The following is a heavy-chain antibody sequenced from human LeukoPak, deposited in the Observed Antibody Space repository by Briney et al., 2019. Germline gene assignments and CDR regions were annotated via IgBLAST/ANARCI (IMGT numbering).Heavy chain of an antibody. CDR2: ISYDGSNK. V-gene: IGHV3-30-3*01. D-gene: IGHD5-24*01. CDR3: ARGQEMATTH. Sequence: GGSLRLSCAASGVTFSSYAMHWVRQAPGKGLEWVAVISYDGSNKYYADSVKGRFTISRDNSKNTLYLQMNSLRAEVTAVYYCARGQEMATTHWGQRTLVTVSS. CDR1: GVTFSSYA. J-gene: IGHJ4*02.